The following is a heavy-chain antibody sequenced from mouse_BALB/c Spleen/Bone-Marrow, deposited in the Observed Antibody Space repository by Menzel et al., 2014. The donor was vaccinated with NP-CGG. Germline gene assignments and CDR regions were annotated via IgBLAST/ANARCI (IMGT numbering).Heavy chain of an antibody. V-gene: IGHV1S135*01. J-gene: IGHJ3*01. CDR2: IDPYNGGT. Sequence: EVQLQQSGPELVKPGASVKVSCKASGYAFTSYNMYWVKQSHGKSLEWIGYIDPYNGGTTYNQKFKVKATLTVDKSSSTAYMHLNSLTSEGSAVYYCAREGYFAWFAYWGQGTLVTVSA. CDR1: GYAFTSYN. CDR3: AREGYFAWFAY.